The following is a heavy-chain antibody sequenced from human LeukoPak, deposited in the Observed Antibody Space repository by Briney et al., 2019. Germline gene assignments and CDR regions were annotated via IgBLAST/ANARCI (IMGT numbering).Heavy chain of an antibody. CDR2: VNLNSGDT. CDR3: AREAAVTGEYDY. J-gene: IGHJ4*02. Sequence: ASVKVSCKASGYTFTTYDINWVRQATGQGLEWMGWVNLNSGDTVYAQRFQGRVTMTRKTSISTAYMELSSLTSEDTAVYYCAREAAVTGEYDYWGQGTLVTVSS. V-gene: IGHV1-8*01. CDR1: GYTFTTYD. D-gene: IGHD2-21*02.